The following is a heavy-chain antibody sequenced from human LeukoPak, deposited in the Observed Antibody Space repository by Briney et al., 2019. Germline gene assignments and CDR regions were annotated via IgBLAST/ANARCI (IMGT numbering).Heavy chain of an antibody. J-gene: IGHJ4*02. Sequence: PGGSLRLSCAASGFTFSSYAMHWVRQAPGKGLEWVAVISYDGSNKYYADSVKGRFTISRGNSKNTLYLQMNSLRAEDTAVYYCARGGYCSSTSCYRYFDYWGQGTLVTVSS. CDR1: GFTFSSYA. CDR3: ARGGYCSSTSCYRYFDY. D-gene: IGHD2-2*02. V-gene: IGHV3-30-3*01. CDR2: ISYDGSNK.